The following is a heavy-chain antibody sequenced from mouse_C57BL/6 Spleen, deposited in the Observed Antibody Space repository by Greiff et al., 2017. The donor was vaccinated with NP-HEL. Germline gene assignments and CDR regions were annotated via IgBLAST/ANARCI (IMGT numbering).Heavy chain of an antibody. CDR1: GYAFSSSW. J-gene: IGHJ2*01. D-gene: IGHD3-1*01. CDR2: IYPGDGDT. V-gene: IGHV1-82*01. CDR3: ASRGYYLDY. Sequence: QVQLQQSGPELVKPGASVKISCKASGYAFSSSWMNWVKQRPGTGLEWIGRIYPGDGDTNYNGKFKGKATLTADKSSSTAYMQLSSLTSEDSAVYFCASRGYYLDYWGQGTTRTVSS.